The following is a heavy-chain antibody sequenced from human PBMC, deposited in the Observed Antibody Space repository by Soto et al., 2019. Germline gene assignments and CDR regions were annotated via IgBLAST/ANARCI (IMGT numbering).Heavy chain of an antibody. J-gene: IGHJ6*02. CDR3: ARVKGEPYYYGMDV. CDR1: GYTFTSYD. Sequence: QVQLVQSGAEVKKPGASVKVSCKASGYTFTSYDINWVRQATGQGLEWMGWMNPNSGNTGYAQKFQGRVTMTRNTSISTAYMELSSLRSENKAVYYCARVKGEPYYYGMDVWGQGTTVTVSS. D-gene: IGHD1-26*01. CDR2: MNPNSGNT. V-gene: IGHV1-8*01.